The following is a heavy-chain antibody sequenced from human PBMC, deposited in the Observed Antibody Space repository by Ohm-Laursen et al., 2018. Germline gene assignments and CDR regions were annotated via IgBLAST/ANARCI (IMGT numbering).Heavy chain of an antibody. Sequence: ETLSLTCAVYGGSFSGYYWSWIRQPPGKGLEWIGEINHSGSTNYNPSLKSRVTISVDTSKNQFSLKLSSVTAADTAVYYCARSPDVIAVAGSNYWGQGTLVTVSS. CDR2: INHSGST. D-gene: IGHD6-19*01. CDR3: ARSPDVIAVAGSNY. J-gene: IGHJ4*02. V-gene: IGHV4-34*01. CDR1: GGSFSGYY.